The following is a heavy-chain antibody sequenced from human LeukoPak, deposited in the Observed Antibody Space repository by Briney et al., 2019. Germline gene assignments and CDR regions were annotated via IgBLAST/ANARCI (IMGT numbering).Heavy chain of an antibody. CDR1: GFTVSSNY. V-gene: IGHV3-53*01. CDR2: IYSGGST. J-gene: IGHJ6*02. D-gene: IGHD1-14*01. Sequence: GGSLRLSCAASGFTVSSNYMSWVRQAPGKGLEWVSVIYSGGSTYYADSVKGRFTISRDNSKNTLYLQMNSLRAEDTAVYYCAKVGGMADYYYYYGMDVWGQGTTVTVSS. CDR3: AKVGGMADYYYYYGMDV.